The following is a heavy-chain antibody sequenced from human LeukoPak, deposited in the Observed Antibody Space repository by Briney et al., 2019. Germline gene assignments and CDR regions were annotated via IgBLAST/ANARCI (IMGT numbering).Heavy chain of an antibody. CDR3: VRVRGSYPNNNFDY. V-gene: IGHV3-23*01. D-gene: IGHD1-26*01. CDR1: GFTFSSYG. CDR2: ISGSGGST. J-gene: IGHJ4*02. Sequence: GGSLRLSCAASGFTFSSYGMTWVRQAPGKGLEWVSGISGSGGSTSCADSVKGRFTISRDNSKNTLYLQMNSLRVEDTAVHYCVRVRGSYPNNNFDYWGQGTLVTVSS.